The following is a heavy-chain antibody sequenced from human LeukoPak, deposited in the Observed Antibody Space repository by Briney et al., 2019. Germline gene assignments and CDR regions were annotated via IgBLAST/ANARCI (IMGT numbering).Heavy chain of an antibody. CDR3: AKDHRGSSSSYGMDV. D-gene: IGHD6-13*01. J-gene: IGHJ6*02. V-gene: IGHV3-30*18. Sequence: PGGSLRLSCAASGFTFSSYGMHWVRQAPGKGLEWVAVISYDGSNKYYADSVKGRFTISRDNSKNTLYLQMNSLRAEDTAVYYCAKDHRGSSSSYGMDVWGQGTTVTVSS. CDR1: GFTFSSYG. CDR2: ISYDGSNK.